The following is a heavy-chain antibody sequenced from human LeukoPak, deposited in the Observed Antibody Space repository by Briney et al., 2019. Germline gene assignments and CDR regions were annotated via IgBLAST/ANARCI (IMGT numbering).Heavy chain of an antibody. Sequence: PGGSLRLSCAASGFTFSSYAMSWVRQAPGKGPEWVSAISGSGGSTYYADSVKGRFTISRDNSKNTLYLQMNSLRAEDTAVYYCAKTKYGSGSSKSYYYYGMDVWGKGTTVTVSS. CDR2: ISGSGGST. V-gene: IGHV3-23*01. CDR3: AKTKYGSGSSKSYYYYGMDV. CDR1: GFTFSSYA. D-gene: IGHD3-10*01. J-gene: IGHJ6*04.